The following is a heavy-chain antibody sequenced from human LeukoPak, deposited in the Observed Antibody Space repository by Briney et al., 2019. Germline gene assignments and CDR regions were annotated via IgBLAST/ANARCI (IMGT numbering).Heavy chain of an antibody. J-gene: IGHJ4*02. CDR3: ARGALGGAVAAYYFDY. V-gene: IGHV3-64*01. D-gene: IGHD6-19*01. Sequence: PGGSLRLSCAASGFTFSSYAMHWVRQAPGKGLEYVSAISSNGGGTYYANSVKGRFTISRDNSKNTLYLQMGSLRAEDMAVYYCARGALGGAVAAYYFDYWGQGTLVTVSS. CDR1: GFTFSSYA. CDR2: ISSNGGGT.